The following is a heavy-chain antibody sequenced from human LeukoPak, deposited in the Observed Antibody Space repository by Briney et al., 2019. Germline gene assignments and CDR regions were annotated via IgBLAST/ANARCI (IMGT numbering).Heavy chain of an antibody. CDR3: ARVGYSGYDPNPLYYYYYMDV. D-gene: IGHD5-12*01. Sequence: GGSLRLSCAASGFTFSNYAMSWVRQAPGKGLEWVSAISGSGGSTYYADSVKGRFTISRDNSKNTLFLEMKSLRAEDTAVYYCARVGYSGYDPNPLYYYYYMDVWGKGTTVTVSS. CDR1: GFTFSNYA. J-gene: IGHJ6*03. V-gene: IGHV3-23*01. CDR2: ISGSGGST.